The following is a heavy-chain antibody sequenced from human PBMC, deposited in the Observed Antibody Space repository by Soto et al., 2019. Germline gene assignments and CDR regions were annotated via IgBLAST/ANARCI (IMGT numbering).Heavy chain of an antibody. CDR1: GGTFSSYA. D-gene: IGHD3-22*01. J-gene: IGHJ1*01. CDR3: ARREYYYDSSGYHLGYFQH. Sequence: ASVKVSCKXSGGTFSSYAISWVRQAPGQGLEWMGGIIPIFGTANYAQKFQGRVTITADKSTSTAYMELSSLRSEDTAVYYCARREYYYDSSGYHLGYFQHWGQGTLVTVSS. V-gene: IGHV1-69*06. CDR2: IIPIFGTA.